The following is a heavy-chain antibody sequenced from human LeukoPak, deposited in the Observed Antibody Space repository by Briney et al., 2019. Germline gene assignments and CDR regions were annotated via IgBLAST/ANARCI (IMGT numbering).Heavy chain of an antibody. J-gene: IGHJ4*02. CDR3: ARARSSGWYYVY. Sequence: PGGSLRLSCAASGFTFSSYSMNWVRQAPGKGLEWVSSISSSSSYIYYADSVKGRFTISRDNAKNSLYLQMNSLRVEDTAVYYCARARSSGWYYVYWRQGTLVTVST. CDR2: ISSSSSYI. V-gene: IGHV3-21*01. D-gene: IGHD6-19*01. CDR1: GFTFSSYS.